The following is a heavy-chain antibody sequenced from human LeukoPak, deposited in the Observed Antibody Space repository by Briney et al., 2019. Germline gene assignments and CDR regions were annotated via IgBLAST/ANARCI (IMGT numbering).Heavy chain of an antibody. CDR3: AAVPNANAWYWDDGFDI. J-gene: IGHJ3*02. V-gene: IGHV1-58*01. CDR2: IVVGSGNT. D-gene: IGHD2-8*02. CDR1: GFTFTTSA. Sequence: TSVKVSCKASGFTFTTSAVQWVRQARGQRLEWIGRIVVGSGNTDHAQKFQGRLTITRDISTSTAYMELSSLTSDDTAVYYCAAVPNANAWYWDDGFDIWGQGTMVTVSS.